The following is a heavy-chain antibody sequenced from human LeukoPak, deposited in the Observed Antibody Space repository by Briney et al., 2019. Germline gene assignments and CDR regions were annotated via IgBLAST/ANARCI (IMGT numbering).Heavy chain of an antibody. CDR3: ARGPACSGGSCYSNYYYYMDV. V-gene: IGHV4-38-2*02. J-gene: IGHJ6*03. D-gene: IGHD2-15*01. CDR1: GYSISSGYY. Sequence: SETLSLTCTVSGYSISSGYYWGWIRQPPGKGLEWIGSIYHSGSTNYNPSLKSRVTISVDTSKNQFSLKLSSVTAADTAVYYCARGPACSGGSCYSNYYYYMDVWGKGTTVTVSS. CDR2: IYHSGST.